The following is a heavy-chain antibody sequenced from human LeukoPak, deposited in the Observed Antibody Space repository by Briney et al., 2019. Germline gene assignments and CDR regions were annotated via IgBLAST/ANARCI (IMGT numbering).Heavy chain of an antibody. Sequence: SETLSLTCTVSGGSISSYSWSWIRQPPGKGLEWIGSIYYSGSTNYNPPLKSRVTMSVDTSKNQFSLKLSSVTAADTAVYYCARHGGESIVAMILHAFDIWGQGARVTVSS. CDR2: IYYSGST. J-gene: IGHJ3*02. D-gene: IGHD5-12*01. CDR1: GGSISSYS. V-gene: IGHV4-59*08. CDR3: ARHGGESIVAMILHAFDI.